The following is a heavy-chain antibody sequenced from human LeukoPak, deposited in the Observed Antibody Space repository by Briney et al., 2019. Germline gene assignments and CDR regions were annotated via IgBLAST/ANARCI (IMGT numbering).Heavy chain of an antibody. CDR1: GFCVSSSY. D-gene: IGHD3-16*01. V-gene: IGHV3-33*08. CDR2: ILHEGVNK. CDR3: AADTPPGGDFFPDY. Sequence: PGGSLRLSCAASGFCVSSSYMRWVRQAPGKGLEWVALILHEGVNKNYADSVRGRFTISRDNSQNTLHLQMNSPRAEDTALYYCAADTPPGGDFFPDYWGQGTLVTVSS. J-gene: IGHJ4*02.